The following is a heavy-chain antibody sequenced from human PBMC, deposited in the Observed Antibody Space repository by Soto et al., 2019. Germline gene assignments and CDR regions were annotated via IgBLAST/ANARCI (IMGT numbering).Heavy chain of an antibody. D-gene: IGHD3-22*01. V-gene: IGHV1-69*13. CDR2: IIPIFGTA. J-gene: IGHJ4*02. CDR1: GGTFSSYA. Sequence: ASVKVSCKASGGTFSSYAISWVRQAPGQGLEWMGGIIPIFGTANYAQKFQGRVTITADESTSTAYMELSSLRSEDTAVYYCARGHAYDSSGYSDYWGQGTLVTVSS. CDR3: ARGHAYDSSGYSDY.